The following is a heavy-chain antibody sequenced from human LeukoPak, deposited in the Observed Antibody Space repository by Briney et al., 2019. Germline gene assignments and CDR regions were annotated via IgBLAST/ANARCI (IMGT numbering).Heavy chain of an antibody. CDR3: ARDHSRGGSSGFY. Sequence: GGSLRLSCAASGFTFSSYSMNWVRQAPGKGLEWVSSISSSSSYIYYADSVKGRFTISRDNAKNSLYLQMNSLRAEATAVYYCARDHSRGGSSGFYWGQGTLVTVSS. CDR1: GFTFSSYS. J-gene: IGHJ4*02. V-gene: IGHV3-21*01. D-gene: IGHD6-19*01. CDR2: ISSSSSYI.